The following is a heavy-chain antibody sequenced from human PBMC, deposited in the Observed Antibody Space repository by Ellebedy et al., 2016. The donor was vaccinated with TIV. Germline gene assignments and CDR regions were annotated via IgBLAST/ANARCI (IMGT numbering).Heavy chain of an antibody. CDR2: TYYSGAS. V-gene: IGHV4-39*01. J-gene: IGHJ4*02. Sequence: MPSETLSLTCTVSGGSINNTSHYWGWIRQSPRKGLEWIGSTYYSGASYYNPSLRSRATLSVDTPKNRFSLNLNSVTAADTALYYCSTDRTVRGVPDYWGQGILVTVSS. CDR1: GGSINNTSHY. CDR3: STDRTVRGVPDY. D-gene: IGHD3-10*01.